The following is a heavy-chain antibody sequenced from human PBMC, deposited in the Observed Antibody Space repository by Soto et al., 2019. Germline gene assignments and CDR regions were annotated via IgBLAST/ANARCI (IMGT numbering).Heavy chain of an antibody. V-gene: IGHV3-21*01. CDR1: RFTFSSYS. J-gene: IGHJ4*02. Sequence: GGSLRLSCAASRFTFSSYSMTRVPQAPAKGLEWVSSISSSSSYIYYADSVKGRFTISRDNAKNSLYLQMNSLRAEDTAVYYCARGPYYYDSSGYYYDPDFDYWGQGTLVTVSS. CDR2: ISSSSSYI. CDR3: ARGPYYYDSSGYYYDPDFDY. D-gene: IGHD3-22*01.